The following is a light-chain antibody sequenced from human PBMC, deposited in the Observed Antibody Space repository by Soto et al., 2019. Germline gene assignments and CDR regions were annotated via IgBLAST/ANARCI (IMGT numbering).Light chain of an antibody. CDR3: SSYTTSTSFIL. CDR2: EVS. V-gene: IGLV2-14*01. J-gene: IGLJ2*01. Sequence: QSALTQPASVSGSPGQSITISCTGTSSDIGNYDFVSWYQQVPGTAPKAMIYEVSSRPSGVSNRLSGSKSGNTASLTISGLQAEDEAYYYCSSYTTSTSFILFGGGTQLTVL. CDR1: SSDIGNYDF.